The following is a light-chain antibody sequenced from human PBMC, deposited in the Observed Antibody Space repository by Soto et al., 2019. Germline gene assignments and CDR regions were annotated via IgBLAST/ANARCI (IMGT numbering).Light chain of an antibody. CDR2: EVN. Sequence: LTQPASVSGSPGQSITISCTGTSSDIGAYNYVSWYQQYPGRAPKLMIYEVNNRPSGVSNRFSGSKSGNTASLTISGLQDEDEADSYCGSFNTRSTYVVGAGTKVTV. V-gene: IGLV2-14*01. J-gene: IGLJ1*01. CDR3: GSFNTRSTYV. CDR1: SSDIGAYNY.